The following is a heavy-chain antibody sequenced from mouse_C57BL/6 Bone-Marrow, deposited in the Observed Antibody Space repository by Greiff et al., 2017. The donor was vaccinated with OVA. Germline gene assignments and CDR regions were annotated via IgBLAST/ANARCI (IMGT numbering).Heavy chain of an antibody. CDR2: IYPRSGNT. V-gene: IGHV1-81*01. Sequence: VQLVESGAELARPGASVKLSCKASGYTFTSYGISWVKQRTGQGLEWIGEIYPRSGNTYYNEKFKGKATLTADKSSSNAYMELRSLTSEDSAVYFWAREGYTVVGAMDYWGQGTSVTVSS. J-gene: IGHJ4*01. D-gene: IGHD1-1*01. CDR3: AREGYTVVGAMDY. CDR1: GYTFTSYG.